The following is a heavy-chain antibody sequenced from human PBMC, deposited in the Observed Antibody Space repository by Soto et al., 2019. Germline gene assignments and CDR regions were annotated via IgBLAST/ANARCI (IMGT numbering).Heavy chain of an antibody. CDR1: GYSFTSHY. Sequence: QVQLVQSGAEVKKPGASVKVSCKAIGYSFTSHYMHWVRQAPGQGLELMGTIYPGGVNIGYAQKFKGRVTMTKDAPKSTVYMALTSLTSEETAVYYCATDQSWQDLVRSFDPWGQGTLVTVSS. J-gene: IGHJ5*02. CDR3: ATDQSWQDLVRSFDP. V-gene: IGHV1-46*03. CDR2: IYPGGVNI. D-gene: IGHD3-9*01.